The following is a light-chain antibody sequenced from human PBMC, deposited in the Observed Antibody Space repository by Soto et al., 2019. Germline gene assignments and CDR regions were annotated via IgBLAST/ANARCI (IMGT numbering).Light chain of an antibody. CDR2: AAL. CDR1: QDIRHD. V-gene: IGKV1-17*01. J-gene: IGKJ1*01. CDR3: LQYNSYPWT. Sequence: DIQMTQSPSSVSASVGDSVTIXXRASQDIRHDLGWYQQKPGKAPQRXIYAALSLQSGVPSRFRGTGSGTDFTLTISSLEPEDFATYYCLQYNSYPWTFGQGTKVDIK.